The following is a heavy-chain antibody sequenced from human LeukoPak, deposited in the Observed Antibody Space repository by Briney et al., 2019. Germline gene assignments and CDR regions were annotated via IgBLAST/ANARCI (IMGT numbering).Heavy chain of an antibody. Sequence: GGSLRLSCAASGFTFSSYAMHWVRQAPGKGLEWVAVISYDGSNKYYADSVKGRFTISRDNSKNTLYLQMNSLRAEDTAVYYCARDATRYCSGGSCYRSLDYWGQGTLVTVSS. CDR1: GFTFSSYA. J-gene: IGHJ4*02. V-gene: IGHV3-30-3*01. D-gene: IGHD2-15*01. CDR2: ISYDGSNK. CDR3: ARDATRYCSGGSCYRSLDY.